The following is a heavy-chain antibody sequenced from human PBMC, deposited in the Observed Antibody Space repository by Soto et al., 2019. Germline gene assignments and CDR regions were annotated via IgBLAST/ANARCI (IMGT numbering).Heavy chain of an antibody. CDR2: IVVGSGNT. Sequence: GASVKVSCKASGFTFTSSAMQWVRQARGQRLEWKGWIVVGSGNTNYAQKFQERVTITRDMSTSTAYIELSSLRSEDTAVYYCAACPLDYYYYMDVWGKGTTVTVSS. V-gene: IGHV1-58*02. CDR3: AACPLDYYYYMDV. CDR1: GFTFTSSA. J-gene: IGHJ6*03.